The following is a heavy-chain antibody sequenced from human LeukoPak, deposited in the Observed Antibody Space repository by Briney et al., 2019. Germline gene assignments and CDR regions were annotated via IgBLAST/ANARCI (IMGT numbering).Heavy chain of an antibody. J-gene: IGHJ5*02. CDR2: IYYSGST. Sequence: SETLSLTCTVVSISNSYYWGWIRQPPGKGLEWIGSIYYSGSTYYNPSLQSRVTISVDKSKDQLSLKLNSVTATDTAIYYCARPPGIAAAWFDPWGQGTLVTVSS. V-gene: IGHV4-39*01. CDR1: VSISNSYY. D-gene: IGHD6-13*01. CDR3: ARPPGIAAAWFDP.